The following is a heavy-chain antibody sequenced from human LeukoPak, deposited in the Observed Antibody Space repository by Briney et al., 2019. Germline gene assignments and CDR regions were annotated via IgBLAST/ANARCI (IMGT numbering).Heavy chain of an antibody. D-gene: IGHD3-10*01. V-gene: IGHV3-30*02. Sequence: GGSLRLSCAASGFTFSHYAMHWVRQAPGKGLEWVAFIRHDGSQIYYADSVKGRFTISRDNSKNTLYLQMNSLIAEDTAVYYCARDYFSRAALLGYFDLWGRGTLVTVSS. J-gene: IGHJ2*01. CDR1: GFTFSHYA. CDR2: IRHDGSQI. CDR3: ARDYFSRAALLGYFDL.